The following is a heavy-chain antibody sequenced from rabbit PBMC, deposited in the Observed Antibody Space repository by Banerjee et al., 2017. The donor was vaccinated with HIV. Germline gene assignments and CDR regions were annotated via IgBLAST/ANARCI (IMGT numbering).Heavy chain of an antibody. V-gene: IGHV1S45*01. CDR2: IDTGSRGYT. CDR1: GIDFSSYYY. J-gene: IGHJ4*01. D-gene: IGHD2-1*01. Sequence: QQQLEESGGGLVKPGGTLTLTCKASGIDFSSYYYMCWVRQAPGKGLEWIACIDTGSRGYTWYASWAKGRFTISKTSSTTVTLQMTSLTAADTATYFCASGYYYVDYTGIPYTTGFNLWGPGTLVTVS. CDR3: ASGYYYVDYTGIPYTTGFNL.